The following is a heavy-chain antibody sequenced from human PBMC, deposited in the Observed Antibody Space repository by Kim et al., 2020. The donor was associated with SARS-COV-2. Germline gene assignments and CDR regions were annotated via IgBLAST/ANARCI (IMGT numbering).Heavy chain of an antibody. Sequence: GGSLRLSCTVSGFTFNNYGMHWVRQAPGKGLEWVAFISYEGSKKQYLDSLKGRFTISRDFSKNTLYLQMNSLRAEDTAVYYCAKQGGIFELYTYYGMDVWGQGTTVTASS. CDR2: ISYEGSKK. CDR3: AKQGGIFELYTYYGMDV. J-gene: IGHJ6*02. V-gene: IGHV3-30*18. D-gene: IGHD3-3*02. CDR1: GFTFNNYG.